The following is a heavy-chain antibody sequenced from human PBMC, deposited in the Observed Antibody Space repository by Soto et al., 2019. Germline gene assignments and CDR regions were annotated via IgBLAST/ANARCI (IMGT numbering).Heavy chain of an antibody. D-gene: IGHD2-2*03. Sequence: QVQLQESGPGLVKPSETLSLTCTVSGGSVSSGSYYWSWIRQPPGKGLEWIGYIYYSGSTNYNPSLKSRVTISVDTSKNQFSLKLSSVTAADTAVYYCARVDPLGKYFDLWGRGTLVTVSS. CDR3: ARVDPLGKYFDL. CDR1: GGSVSSGSYY. CDR2: IYYSGST. V-gene: IGHV4-61*01. J-gene: IGHJ2*01.